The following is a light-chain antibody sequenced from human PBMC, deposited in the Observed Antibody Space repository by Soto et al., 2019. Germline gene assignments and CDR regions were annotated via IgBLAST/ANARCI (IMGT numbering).Light chain of an antibody. CDR2: SAS. J-gene: IGKJ4*01. V-gene: IGKV1-12*01. Sequence: DIQMTQSPSSVSASVGDRVTIACRASQGISRWLAWYQQKPGKAPNLLIYSASTLYSGVPSRFSGSGSGTDFTLTISSLQPEDFETYYCQQADSFPLTFGRGTKVDIX. CDR1: QGISRW. CDR3: QQADSFPLT.